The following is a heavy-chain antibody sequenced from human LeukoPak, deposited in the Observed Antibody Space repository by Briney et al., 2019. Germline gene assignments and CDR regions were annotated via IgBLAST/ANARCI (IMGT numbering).Heavy chain of an antibody. CDR2: INSDVSST. CDR3: AKIGGSGRHLGGHFDY. Sequence: QPGGSLRLSCAASGFTFSSYWMHWVRQAPGKGLVWVSRINSDVSSTSSMDSVKGRFTISRDSSKNTLYLQMSSLRADDTAVYYCAKIGGSGRHLGGHFDYWGQGTLVTVSS. V-gene: IGHV3-74*01. J-gene: IGHJ4*02. D-gene: IGHD3-10*01. CDR1: GFTFSSYW.